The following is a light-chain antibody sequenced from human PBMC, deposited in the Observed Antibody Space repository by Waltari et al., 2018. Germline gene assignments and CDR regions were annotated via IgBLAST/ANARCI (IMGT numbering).Light chain of an antibody. V-gene: IGKV3-11*01. CDR2: EAS. CDR1: QSISNN. Sequence: ILLTQSPVILSVSPGGRATLSCGASQSISNNLAWYQQKPGQAPRLLIYEASNRATGIPARFSGRGSGTDFTLTIASLEPEDLAVYYCQHRYNWPRTFGQGTKVEIK. J-gene: IGKJ1*01. CDR3: QHRYNWPRT.